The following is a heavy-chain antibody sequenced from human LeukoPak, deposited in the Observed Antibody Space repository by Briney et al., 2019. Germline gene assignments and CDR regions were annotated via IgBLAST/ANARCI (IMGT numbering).Heavy chain of an antibody. V-gene: IGHV4-34*01. Sequence: SETLSLTCAVYGGSFSGYYWSWIRQPPGKGLEWIGEINHSGSTNYNPSLKSRVTISVDTSKNQFSLKLSSVTAADTAVYYCARGRTDIVVVPAASTYYYYYYMDVWGKGTTVTVSS. CDR1: GGSFSGYY. CDR2: INHSGST. D-gene: IGHD2-2*01. CDR3: ARGRTDIVVVPAASTYYYYYYMDV. J-gene: IGHJ6*03.